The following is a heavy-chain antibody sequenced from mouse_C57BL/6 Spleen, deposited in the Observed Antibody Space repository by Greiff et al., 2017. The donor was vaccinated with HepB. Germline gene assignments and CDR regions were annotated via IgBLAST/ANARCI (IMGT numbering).Heavy chain of an antibody. CDR1: GYSFTSYY. D-gene: IGHD2-4*01. CDR3: ARDDYSYAMDY. CDR2: IYPGSGNT. V-gene: IGHV1-66*01. Sequence: QVQLQQSGPELVKPGASVKISCKASGYSFTSYYIHWVKQRPGQGLEWIGWIYPGSGNTKYNEKFKGKATLTADTSSSTAYMQLSSLTSEDSAVYYCARDDYSYAMDYWGQGTSVTVSS. J-gene: IGHJ4*01.